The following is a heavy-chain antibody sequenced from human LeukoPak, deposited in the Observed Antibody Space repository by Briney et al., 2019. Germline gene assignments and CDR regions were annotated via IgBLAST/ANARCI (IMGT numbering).Heavy chain of an antibody. CDR1: GFTFSSYE. V-gene: IGHV3-48*03. CDR2: ISTTGSSI. CDR3: AKSGYSRFDY. Sequence: GGSLRLSCAASGFTFSSYEMNWVRQAPGKGLEWVSYISTTGSSIYYADSVKGRFTISRDNSKNTLYLQMNSLRAEDTAVYYCAKSGYSRFDYWGQGTLVTVSS. J-gene: IGHJ4*02. D-gene: IGHD5-24*01.